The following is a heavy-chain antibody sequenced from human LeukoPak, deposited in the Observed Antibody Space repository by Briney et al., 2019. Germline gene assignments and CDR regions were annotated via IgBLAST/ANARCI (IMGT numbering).Heavy chain of an antibody. D-gene: IGHD7-27*01. Sequence: PSETLSLTCTVSGGSISSYYWGWIRQPPGKGLEWIASMHYSGPPNYNPSLKSRVTISVDTSKNQFSLKLSSVTAADTAVYYCARHVALTGDPYYFDYWGQGTLVTVSS. CDR3: ARHVALTGDPYYFDY. CDR2: MHYSGPP. V-gene: IGHV4-39*01. J-gene: IGHJ4*02. CDR1: GGSISSYY.